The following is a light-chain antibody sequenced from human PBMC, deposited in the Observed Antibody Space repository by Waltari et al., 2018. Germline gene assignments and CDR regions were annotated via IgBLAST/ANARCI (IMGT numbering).Light chain of an antibody. J-gene: IGKJ4*01. V-gene: IGKV3-11*01. CDR3: QQRSNWPALT. CDR2: DAS. Sequence: EIVLTQSPATMSLSPGERATLPCRASQSVSSYLAWYQQKPGQAPRPLIYDASNRATGIPARFSGSGSGTEFTLTISSLEPEDFAVYYCQQRSNWPALTFGGGTKVEIK. CDR1: QSVSSY.